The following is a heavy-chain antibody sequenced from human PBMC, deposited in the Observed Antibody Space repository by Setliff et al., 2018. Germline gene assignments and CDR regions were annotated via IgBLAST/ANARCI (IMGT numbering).Heavy chain of an antibody. J-gene: IGHJ4*02. CDR1: GFTFDIYS. V-gene: IGHV3-48*01. CDR2: VSSHSGTI. D-gene: IGHD2-2*01. CDR3: ASYCSSTSCPFDY. Sequence: GGSLRLSCAASGFTFDIYSMSWVRQSPGKGLEWISYVSSHSGTIWYADSVKGRFTISRDNSKNTLYLQMNSLRAEDTAVYYCASYCSSTSCPFDYWGQGTLVTVSS.